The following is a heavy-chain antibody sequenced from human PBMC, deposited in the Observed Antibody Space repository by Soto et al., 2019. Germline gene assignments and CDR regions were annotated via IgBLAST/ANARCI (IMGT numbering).Heavy chain of an antibody. V-gene: IGHV5-10-1*01. J-gene: IGHJ6*02. CDR2: IDPSDSYT. D-gene: IGHD4-17*01. CDR1: GYSFPSYW. CDR3: ARRVVDYGGKGGGVDV. Sequence: GESLKISCKGSGYSFPSYWFSWVRQMPGKGLEWMGRIDPSDSYTNYSPSFQGHVTISADKSISTAYLQWSSLKASDTAMYYCARRVVDYGGKGGGVDVWGQGTTVTVSS.